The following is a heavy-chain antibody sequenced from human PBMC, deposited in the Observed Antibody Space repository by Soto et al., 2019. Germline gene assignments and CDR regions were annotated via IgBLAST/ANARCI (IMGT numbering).Heavy chain of an antibody. J-gene: IGHJ5*02. Sequence: SETLSLTCAVYGGSFSGYYWSWIRQPPGKGLEWIGEINHSGSTNYNPSLKSRVTISVDTSKNQFSLKLSSVTAADTAVYYCARGLWFDPWGQGTLVTVSS. CDR3: ARGLWFDP. CDR1: GGSFSGYY. V-gene: IGHV4-34*01. CDR2: INHSGST.